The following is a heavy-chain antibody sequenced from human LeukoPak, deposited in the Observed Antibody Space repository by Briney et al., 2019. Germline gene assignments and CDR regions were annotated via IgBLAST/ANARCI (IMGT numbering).Heavy chain of an antibody. CDR3: ASCSGGSCYYFDY. CDR1: GFTFSSYA. D-gene: IGHD2-15*01. J-gene: IGHJ4*02. V-gene: IGHV3-23*01. CDR2: ISDSGDYT. Sequence: PGGSLRLSCAGSGFTFSSYAMSWVRQAPGQGLEWVSVISDSGDYTSYADSVRGRFTISRDNSRNTLYLQMNSLRAEDTAVYYCASCSGGSCYYFDYWGQGALVTVSS.